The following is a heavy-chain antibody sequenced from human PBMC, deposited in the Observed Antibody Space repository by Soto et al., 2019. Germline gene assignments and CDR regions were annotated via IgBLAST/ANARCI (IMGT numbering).Heavy chain of an antibody. Sequence: IWQPPGKGLEWIGYIYYSGSTNYNPSLKSRVTISVDTSKNQFSLKLSSVTAADTAVYYCARDRGTIFGVAYDAFDIWGQGTMVTVSS. V-gene: IGHV4-59*12. D-gene: IGHD3-3*01. CDR2: IYYSGST. J-gene: IGHJ3*02. CDR3: ARDRGTIFGVAYDAFDI.